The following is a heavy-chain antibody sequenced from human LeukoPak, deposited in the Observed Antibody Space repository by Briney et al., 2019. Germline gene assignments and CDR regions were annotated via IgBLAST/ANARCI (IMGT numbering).Heavy chain of an antibody. V-gene: IGHV3-7*01. J-gene: IGHJ4*02. CDR3: ARFRGSSWYGSVDY. CDR2: IKQDGSEK. D-gene: IGHD6-13*01. Sequence: GGSLRLXCAASGFTFSSYWMSWVRRAPGKGLEWVANIKQDGSEKYYVDSVKGRFSISRDNAKNSLYLQMNSLRAEDTAVYYCARFRGSSWYGSVDYWGQGTLVTVSS. CDR1: GFTFSSYW.